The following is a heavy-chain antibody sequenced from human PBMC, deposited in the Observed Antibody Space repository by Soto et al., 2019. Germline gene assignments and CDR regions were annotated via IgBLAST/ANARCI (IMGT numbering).Heavy chain of an antibody. J-gene: IGHJ5*02. CDR1: GYTLCKDG. V-gene: IGHV1-18*01. CDR2: ISLYSDGT. CDR3: ARVVTGAAAWFGT. D-gene: IGHD2-2*01. Sequence: ASVKGACKSSGYTLCKDGITWGRQTPGQPLEWLGWISLYSDGTNYAQKFQGRVSMTTDTSTTTAYMELRSLRSDDTAVYYCARVVTGAAAWFGTWGQGPLVTIPS.